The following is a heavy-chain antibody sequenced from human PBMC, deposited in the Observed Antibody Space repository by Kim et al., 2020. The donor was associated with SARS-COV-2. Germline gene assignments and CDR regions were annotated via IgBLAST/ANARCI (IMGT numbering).Heavy chain of an antibody. Sequence: GGSLRLSCAASGFTFSSYGMHWVRQAPGKGLEWVAVISYDGSNKYYADSVKGRFTISRDNSKNTLYLQMNSLRAEDTAVYYCAKDGAPYYYDSSGSFDYWGQGTLVTVSS. V-gene: IGHV3-30*18. J-gene: IGHJ4*02. CDR3: AKDGAPYYYDSSGSFDY. D-gene: IGHD3-22*01. CDR2: ISYDGSNK. CDR1: GFTFSSYG.